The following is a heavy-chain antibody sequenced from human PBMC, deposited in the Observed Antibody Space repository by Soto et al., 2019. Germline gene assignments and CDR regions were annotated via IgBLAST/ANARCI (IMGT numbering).Heavy chain of an antibody. CDR3: AKKEYTSIWYGIEY. V-gene: IGHV3-11*01. D-gene: IGHD6-6*01. CDR1: GFSVSGFY. CDR2: ISSGGGTI. Sequence: QVQLVESGGGLVTPGGSLRLSCVASGFSVSGFYMSWIRQAPGKGLEWVSYISSGGGTIFYADSVKGRFTTSRDNAKNAFYLQMNSRRAEDAAVYYCAKKEYTSIWYGIEYWGQGTLVTVSS. J-gene: IGHJ4*02.